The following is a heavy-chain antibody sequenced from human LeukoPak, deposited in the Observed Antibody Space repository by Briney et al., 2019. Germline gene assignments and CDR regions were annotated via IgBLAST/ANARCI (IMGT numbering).Heavy chain of an antibody. Sequence: GGSLRLSCAASGFTFSSYGMHWVRQAPGKGLEWVAVISYDGSNKYYADSVKGRFTISRDNSKNTLYLQMNSLRAEDTAVYYCAKGYYGSGSYLDYWGRGTLVTVSS. CDR1: GFTFSSYG. D-gene: IGHD3-10*01. CDR2: ISYDGSNK. V-gene: IGHV3-30*18. J-gene: IGHJ4*02. CDR3: AKGYYGSGSYLDY.